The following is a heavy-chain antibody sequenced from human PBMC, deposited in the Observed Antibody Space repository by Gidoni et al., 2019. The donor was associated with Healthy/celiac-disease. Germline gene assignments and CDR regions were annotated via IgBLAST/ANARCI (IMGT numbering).Heavy chain of an antibody. CDR3: ARYSSGWYVDAFDI. CDR1: GYTFTSYA. Sequence: QVQLVQSGAEVKKPGASVKVSCKASGYTFTSYAMHWVRQAPGQRLEWMGWINAGNGNTKYSQKFQGRVTITRDTSASTAYMELSSLRSEDTAVYYCARYSSGWYVDAFDIWGQGTMVTVSS. J-gene: IGHJ3*02. CDR2: INAGNGNT. D-gene: IGHD6-19*01. V-gene: IGHV1-3*01.